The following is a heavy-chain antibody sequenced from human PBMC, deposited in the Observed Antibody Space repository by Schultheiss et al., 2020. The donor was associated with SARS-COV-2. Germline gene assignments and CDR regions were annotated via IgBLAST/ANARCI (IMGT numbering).Heavy chain of an antibody. CDR1: GFSFSSSW. Sequence: GESLKISCAASGFSFSSSWMSWVRQAPGKGLEWVAVISYDGSNKYYADSVKGRFTISRDNSKNTLYLQMNSLRAEDTAVYYCAKGDGHMIGDYWGQGTLVTVSS. CDR2: ISYDGSNK. V-gene: IGHV3-30*18. J-gene: IGHJ4*02. CDR3: AKGDGHMIGDY. D-gene: IGHD3-22*01.